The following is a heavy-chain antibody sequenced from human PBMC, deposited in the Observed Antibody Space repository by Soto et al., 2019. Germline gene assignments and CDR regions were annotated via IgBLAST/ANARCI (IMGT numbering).Heavy chain of an antibody. J-gene: IGHJ4*02. V-gene: IGHV3-74*01. CDR1: GFMFSNYW. CDR3: GRERTIGHLDS. CDR2: IKSDGIST. D-gene: IGHD2-2*01. Sequence: EVQLVESGGGLVQPGGSLRLSCAASGFMFSNYWMHWVRQAPGKGLVWVSRIKSDGISTGYADSVKGRFTISRDDPKSTLYLQMSTLRADHTAVYYCGRERTIGHLDSWGQGTLVTVSS.